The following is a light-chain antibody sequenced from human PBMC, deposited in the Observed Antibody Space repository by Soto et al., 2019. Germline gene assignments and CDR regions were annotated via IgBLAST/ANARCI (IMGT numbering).Light chain of an antibody. CDR3: QQYASSPWA. V-gene: IGKV3-20*01. CDR1: QSVSSSY. Sequence: EIVLTQSPGTLSLSPGERATLSCRASQSVSSSYLAWYQQKPGQAPRLLIYGTSSRATGIPDRFSGSGSGTDFPLSISRLEPGDFAVYYCQQYASSPWAFGQGTKVEIK. J-gene: IGKJ1*01. CDR2: GTS.